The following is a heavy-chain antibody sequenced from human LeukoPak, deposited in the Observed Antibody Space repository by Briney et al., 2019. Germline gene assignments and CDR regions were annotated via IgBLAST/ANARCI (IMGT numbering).Heavy chain of an antibody. Sequence: ASVKVSCKASGYTFTGYYMHWVRQAPGQGLEWMGRINPSSGVTSYAQNFQGRVTMTRDTSISTAYMELSSLKSDDTAAYYCARGPVDNYYYYYGMDVWGQGTTVTVSS. CDR2: INPSSGVT. J-gene: IGHJ6*02. CDR1: GYTFTGYY. CDR3: ARGPVDNYYYYYGMDV. D-gene: IGHD5-24*01. V-gene: IGHV1-2*06.